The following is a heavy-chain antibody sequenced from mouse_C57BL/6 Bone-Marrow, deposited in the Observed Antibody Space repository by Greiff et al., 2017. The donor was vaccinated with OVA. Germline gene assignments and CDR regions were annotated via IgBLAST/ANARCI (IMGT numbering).Heavy chain of an antibody. J-gene: IGHJ2*01. D-gene: IGHD1-1*01. V-gene: IGHV1-19*01. CDR1: GYTFTDYY. CDR3: FITTVVFDY. CDR2: INPYNGGT. Sequence: VQLKESGPVLVKPGASVKMSCKASGYTFTDYYMNWVKQSHGKSLEWIGVINPYNGGTSYNQKFKGKATLTVDKSSSTAYMELNSLTSEDSAVYYCFITTVVFDYWGQGTTLTVSS.